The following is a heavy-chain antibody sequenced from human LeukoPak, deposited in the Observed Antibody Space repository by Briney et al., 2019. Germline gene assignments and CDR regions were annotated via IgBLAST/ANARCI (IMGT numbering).Heavy chain of an antibody. J-gene: IGHJ4*02. CDR3: ASRPPSETYYGVLDY. D-gene: IGHD3-16*01. CDR1: GLTFSSHA. Sequence: GGSLRLSCVASGLTFSSHAMTWVRQSPGKGLEWVSGITNSGGTTYHAESVRGRFTISRDNSKNTLYLQMNNLRAEDTAVYYCASRPPSETYYGVLDYWGQGTLVTVSS. CDR2: ITNSGGTT. V-gene: IGHV3-23*01.